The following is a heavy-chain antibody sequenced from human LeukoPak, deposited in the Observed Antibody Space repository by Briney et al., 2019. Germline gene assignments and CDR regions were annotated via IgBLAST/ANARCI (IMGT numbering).Heavy chain of an antibody. CDR1: GYSFVTSD. Sequence: ASVKVSCKASGYSFVTSDINWVRQAAGQGFEWMGWMNPLSGNTGYAQKFQGRVTMTRNTSIGTAYMELSSLRSEDTAVYYCARQALGGYDSNFDYWGQGTLVTVSS. CDR2: MNPLSGNT. J-gene: IGHJ4*02. CDR3: ARQALGGYDSNFDY. D-gene: IGHD5-12*01. V-gene: IGHV1-8*01.